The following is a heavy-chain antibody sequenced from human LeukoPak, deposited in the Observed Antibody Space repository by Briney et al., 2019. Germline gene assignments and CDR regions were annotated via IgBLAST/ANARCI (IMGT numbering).Heavy chain of an antibody. D-gene: IGHD6-13*01. V-gene: IGHV1-46*01. J-gene: IGHJ3*02. CDR1: GYTFTSYY. Sequence: GASVKVSCKASGYTFTSYYMHWVRQAPGQGLEWMGIINPTGGSTRFTQKFQGRVTMTRDTSTSTVYMELSSLRSEDTAVYYCARDNSSSWYRLAFDIWGQGTMVTVSS. CDR3: ARDNSSSWYRLAFDI. CDR2: INPTGGST.